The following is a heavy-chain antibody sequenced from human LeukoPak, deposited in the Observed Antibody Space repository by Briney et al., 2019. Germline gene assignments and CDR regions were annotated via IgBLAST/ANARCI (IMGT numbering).Heavy chain of an antibody. CDR3: AAPTRMTTVTTSAFDI. CDR1: GGTFSSNA. CDR2: IIPMFGTT. J-gene: IGHJ3*02. V-gene: IGHV1-69*06. Sequence: SVKVSCKASGGTFSSNAVSWVRQAPGQGLEWMGGIIPMFGTTKYAQKFQGRVTITADKSTSTAYMELSSLRSEDTAVYYCAAPTRMTTVTTSAFDIWGQGTMVTVPS. D-gene: IGHD4-17*01.